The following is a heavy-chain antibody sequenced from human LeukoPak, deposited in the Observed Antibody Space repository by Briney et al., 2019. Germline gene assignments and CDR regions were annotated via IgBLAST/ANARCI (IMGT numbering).Heavy chain of an antibody. CDR3: ARLRAVRGFVFHYYYYMDV. V-gene: IGHV4-34*01. J-gene: IGHJ6*03. Sequence: KPSETLSLTCAVYGGSFSGYYWSWIRQPPGKGLEWIGEINHSGSTNYNPSLKSRVTISVDTSKNQFSLKLSSVTAADTAVYYCARLRAVRGFVFHYYYYMDVWGKGTTVTISS. CDR1: GGSFSGYY. D-gene: IGHD3-10*01. CDR2: INHSGST.